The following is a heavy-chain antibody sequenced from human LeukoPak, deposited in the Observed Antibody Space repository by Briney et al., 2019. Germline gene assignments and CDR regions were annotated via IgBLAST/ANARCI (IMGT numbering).Heavy chain of an antibody. J-gene: IGHJ4*02. D-gene: IGHD4-23*01. CDR1: GFTFVSYG. CDR2: IRYDGSDK. CDR3: AKDAHFLYGGQTDYYFDY. V-gene: IGHV3-30*02. Sequence: GGSLRLSCAASGFTFVSYGMHWVRQAPGKGLEWVTFIRYDGSDKDYADSVKGRFTISRDNSKNTLYLQMNSLRREDTAVYYCAKDAHFLYGGQTDYYFDYWGQGTLVTVSS.